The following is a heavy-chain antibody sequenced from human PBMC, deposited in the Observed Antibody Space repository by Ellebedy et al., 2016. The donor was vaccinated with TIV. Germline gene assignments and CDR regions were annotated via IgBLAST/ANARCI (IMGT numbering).Heavy chain of an antibody. Sequence: AASVKVSCKASGCTFSGYYIFWVRQTPGQGLEWMGWIDPNSGGTNYAQRFQGRVTMTRDTSISTAYLELSRLTSDDTAVYYCAKRKFSSSDTFDFWGQGSLVTVSS. D-gene: IGHD6-6*01. CDR3: AKRKFSSSDTFDF. CDR1: GCTFSGYY. J-gene: IGHJ4*02. V-gene: IGHV1-2*02. CDR2: IDPNSGGT.